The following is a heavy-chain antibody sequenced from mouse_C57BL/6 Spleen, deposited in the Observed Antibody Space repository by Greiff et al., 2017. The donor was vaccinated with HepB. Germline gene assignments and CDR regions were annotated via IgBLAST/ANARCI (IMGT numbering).Heavy chain of an antibody. CDR3: ARRVDDYDGLSMDY. Sequence: QVQLQQPGAELVKPGASVKLSCKASGYTFTSYWMQWVKQRPGQGLEWIGEIDPSDSYTNYNQKFKGKATLTVDTSSSTAYMQLSSLTSEDSAVYYCARRVDDYDGLSMDYWGQGTSVTVSS. J-gene: IGHJ4*01. V-gene: IGHV1-50*01. CDR1: GYTFTSYW. CDR2: IDPSDSYT. D-gene: IGHD2-4*01.